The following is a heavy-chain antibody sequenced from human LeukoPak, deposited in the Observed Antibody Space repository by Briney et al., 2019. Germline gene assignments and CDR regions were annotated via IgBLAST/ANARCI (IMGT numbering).Heavy chain of an antibody. CDR1: GFTFSNYW. D-gene: IGHD3-10*01. J-gene: IGHJ4*02. V-gene: IGHV3-23*01. CDR3: AKVRFGVTARYYFDY. Sequence: GGSLRLSCAASGFTFSNYWMHWVRQAPGKGLEWVSAISGSGGSTYYADSVKGRFTISRDNSKNTLYLQMNSLRAEDTAVYYCAKVRFGVTARYYFDYWGQGTLVTVSS. CDR2: ISGSGGST.